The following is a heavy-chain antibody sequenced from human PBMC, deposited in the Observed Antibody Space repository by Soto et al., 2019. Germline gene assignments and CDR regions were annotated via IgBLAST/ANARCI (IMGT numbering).Heavy chain of an antibody. V-gene: IGHV5-10-1*01. CDR1: GYSFTSYW. CDR2: IDPSDSYT. Sequence: LGGSLKISCNGSGYSFTSYWISWVRQMPWKGLEWMGRIDPSDSYTNYSPSFQGHVTISADKSISTAYLQWSSLKASDTAMYYCARTSLRYFDWSPQNAFDIWGQGTMVTVSS. J-gene: IGHJ3*02. D-gene: IGHD3-9*01. CDR3: ARTSLRYFDWSPQNAFDI.